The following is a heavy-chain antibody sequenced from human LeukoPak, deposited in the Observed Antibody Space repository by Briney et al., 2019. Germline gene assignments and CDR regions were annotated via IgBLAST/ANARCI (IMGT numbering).Heavy chain of an antibody. J-gene: IGHJ4*02. Sequence: SETLSLTCTVSGGSISSSSYYWGWIRQPPGKGLEWIGGIYYSGSTYYNPSLKSRVTISVDTSRNQFSLKLSSVTAADTAVYYCARDRTELGDFDYWGQGTLVTVSS. CDR3: ARDRTELGDFDY. V-gene: IGHV4-39*07. CDR2: IYYSGST. D-gene: IGHD3-10*01. CDR1: GGSISSSSYY.